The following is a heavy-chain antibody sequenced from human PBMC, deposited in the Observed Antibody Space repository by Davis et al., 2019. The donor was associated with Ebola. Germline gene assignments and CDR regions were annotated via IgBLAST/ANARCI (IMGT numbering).Heavy chain of an antibody. CDR3: TTGSIVVVV. V-gene: IGHV3-15*01. J-gene: IGHJ4*02. CDR2: IKSKADGGTT. D-gene: IGHD2-15*01. Sequence: GESLKISCAASGFTFSSYGMSWVRQAPGKGLEWVGHIKSKADGGTTDYAASVKGRFTISRDDSKNTLYLHMNSLKPEDSAVYYCTTGSIVVVVWGQGTLVTVSS. CDR1: GFTFSSYG.